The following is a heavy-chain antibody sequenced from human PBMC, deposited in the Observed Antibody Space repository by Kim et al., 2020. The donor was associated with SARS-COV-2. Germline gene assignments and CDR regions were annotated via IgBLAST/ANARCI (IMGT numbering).Heavy chain of an antibody. J-gene: IGHJ4*02. V-gene: IGHV4-39*01. CDR3: ARHEQWLAEGSFDY. Sequence: NPARKSRVTISVDTSKNQFSLKLSSVTAADTAVYYCARHEQWLAEGSFDYWGQGTLVTVSS. D-gene: IGHD6-19*01.